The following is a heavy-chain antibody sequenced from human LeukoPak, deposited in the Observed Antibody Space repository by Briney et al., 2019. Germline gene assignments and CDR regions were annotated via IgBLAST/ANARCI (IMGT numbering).Heavy chain of an antibody. D-gene: IGHD3-3*01. J-gene: IGHJ4*02. V-gene: IGHV4-39*07. Sequence: SETLSLTCTVSGGSVSSSSYSWGWIRQPPGKLLEWIGTIYYSRSTYYNPSLKSRVTISVDTSKNHFSLKLSSVTAADTAVYYCARDFRGGYDFWSGYYTPYYFDYWGQGTLVTVSP. CDR1: GGSVSSSSYS. CDR3: ARDFRGGYDFWSGYYTPYYFDY. CDR2: IYYSRST.